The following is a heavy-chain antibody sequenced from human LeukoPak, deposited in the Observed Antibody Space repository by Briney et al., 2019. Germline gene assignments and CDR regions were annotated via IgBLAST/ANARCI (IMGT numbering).Heavy chain of an antibody. CDR2: INPNSGGT. J-gene: IGHJ4*02. D-gene: IGHD6-13*01. CDR1: GYTFTGYY. V-gene: IGHV1-2*02. CDR3: ARFPSSSSWYDDY. Sequence: ASVKVSCKASGYTFTGYYMHWVRQAPGQGLERMGWINPNSGGTNYAQKFQGRVTMTRDTSISTAYMELSRLRSDDTAVYYCARFPSSSSWYDDYSGQGTLVTVSS.